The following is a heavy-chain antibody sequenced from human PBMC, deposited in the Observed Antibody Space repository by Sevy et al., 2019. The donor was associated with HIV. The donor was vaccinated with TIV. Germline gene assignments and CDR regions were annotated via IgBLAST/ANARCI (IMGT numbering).Heavy chain of an antibody. J-gene: IGHJ5*02. V-gene: IGHV3-30-3*01. CDR2: ISYDGSNK. CDR1: GFTFSSYA. CDR3: ARSGIDELGCSSTSCHYYNWFDP. D-gene: IGHD2-2*01. Sequence: GGSLRLSCAASGFTFSSYAMHWVRQAPGKGLEWVAVISYDGSNKYYADSVKGRFTISGDNSKNTLYLQMNSLRAEDTAVYYCARSGIDELGCSSTSCHYYNWFDPWGQGTLVTVSS.